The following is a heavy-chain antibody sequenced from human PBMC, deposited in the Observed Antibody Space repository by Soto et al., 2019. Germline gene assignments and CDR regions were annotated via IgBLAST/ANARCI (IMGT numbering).Heavy chain of an antibody. V-gene: IGHV3-23*01. CDR1: GFTFSSYA. CDR2: ISGSGGST. D-gene: IGHD2-15*01. J-gene: IGHJ5*02. CDR3: AKAHTSTRILYLNWFDP. Sequence: GGSLRLSCAASGFTFSSYAMSWVRQAPGKGLEWVSAISGSGGSTYYADSVKGRFTISRDNSKNTLYLQMNSLRAEDTAVYYCAKAHTSTRILYLNWFDPWGQGTLVTVSS.